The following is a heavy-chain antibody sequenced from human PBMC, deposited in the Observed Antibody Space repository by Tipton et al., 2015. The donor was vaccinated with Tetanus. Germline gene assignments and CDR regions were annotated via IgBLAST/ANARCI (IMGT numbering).Heavy chain of an antibody. CDR3: TRDKAGYSSSWYGSLGFNWFDP. CDR2: IRSKAYGGTT. J-gene: IGHJ5*02. Sequence: RSLRLSCPASGFTFGDYAMSWFRQAPGKGLEWVGFIRSKAYGGTTEYAASVKGRFTISRDDSKSIAYLQMNSLKTEDTAVYYCTRDKAGYSSSWYGSLGFNWFDPWGQGTLVTVSS. D-gene: IGHD6-13*01. CDR1: GFTFGDYA. V-gene: IGHV3-49*03.